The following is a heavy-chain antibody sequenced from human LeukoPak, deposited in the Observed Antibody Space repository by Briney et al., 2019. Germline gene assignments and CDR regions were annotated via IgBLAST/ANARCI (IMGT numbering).Heavy chain of an antibody. CDR3: ARERDRRTEVADHFDH. CDR1: GFTFSSYS. D-gene: IGHD6-19*01. CDR2: ISGGGDYT. V-gene: IGHV3-23*01. J-gene: IGHJ4*02. Sequence: GGSLRLSCAASGFTFSSYSMAWVRQAPGRGLEWVSVISGGGDYTVYADSVKGRFTISRDNSEKTLYMQMNSLRAEDTAVYYCARERDRRTEVADHFDHWGQGTLVTVSS.